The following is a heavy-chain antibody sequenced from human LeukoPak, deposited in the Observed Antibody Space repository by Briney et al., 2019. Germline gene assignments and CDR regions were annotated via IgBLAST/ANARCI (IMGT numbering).Heavy chain of an antibody. D-gene: IGHD2-2*03. Sequence: SVKVSCTASGGTFSSYAISWVRQAPGQGLEWMGGIIPIFGTANYAQKFQGRVTITADESTSTAYMELSSLRSEDTAVYYCARNRVETGYCSSTSCPTGYYYYYYGMDVWGQGTTVTVSS. J-gene: IGHJ6*02. V-gene: IGHV1-69*13. CDR2: IIPIFGTA. CDR1: GGTFSSYA. CDR3: ARNRVETGYCSSTSCPTGYYYYYYGMDV.